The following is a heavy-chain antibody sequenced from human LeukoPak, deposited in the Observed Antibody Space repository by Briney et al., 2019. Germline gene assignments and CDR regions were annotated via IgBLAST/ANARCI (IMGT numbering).Heavy chain of an antibody. CDR3: ASVKWLQFWAFDI. CDR1: GGSISSSHW. CDR2: IYHSGST. V-gene: IGHV4-4*02. Sequence: SETLSLTCAVSGGSISSSHWWSWVRQPPGKGLEWIGEIYHSGSTNYNPSLKSRITISVDMSKNRFSLKLSSVTAADTAVYFCASVKWLQFWAFDIWGQGTMVTVSS. D-gene: IGHD5-24*01. J-gene: IGHJ3*02.